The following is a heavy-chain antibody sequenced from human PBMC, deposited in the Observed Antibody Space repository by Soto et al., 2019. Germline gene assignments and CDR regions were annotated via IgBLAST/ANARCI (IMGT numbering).Heavy chain of an antibody. CDR1: GFPFSNYN. Sequence: GGSLRLSCAASGFPFSNYNMNWVRQAPGKGLEWVSYITDSSDTVHYADSVRGRFTISRDNAESSLYLQMNSLRDEDTAVYFCARDFGHGYYLDYWGRGTLVTVSS. D-gene: IGHD3-3*01. CDR3: ARDFGHGYYLDY. V-gene: IGHV3-48*02. J-gene: IGHJ4*02. CDR2: ITDSSDTV.